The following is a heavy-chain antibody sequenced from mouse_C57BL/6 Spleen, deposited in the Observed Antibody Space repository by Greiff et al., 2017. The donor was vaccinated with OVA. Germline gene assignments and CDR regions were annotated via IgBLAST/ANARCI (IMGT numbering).Heavy chain of an antibody. V-gene: IGHV1-55*01. J-gene: IGHJ2*01. CDR2: IYPGSGST. Sequence: VQLQQPGAELLKPGASVKMSCKASGYTFTSYWITWVKQRPGQGLEWIGDIYPGSGSTNYNEKFKSKATLTVDTSSSTAYMQLSSLTSEDSAVYYCARTYYGSSYDYWGQGTTLTVSS. D-gene: IGHD1-1*01. CDR3: ARTYYGSSYDY. CDR1: GYTFTSYW.